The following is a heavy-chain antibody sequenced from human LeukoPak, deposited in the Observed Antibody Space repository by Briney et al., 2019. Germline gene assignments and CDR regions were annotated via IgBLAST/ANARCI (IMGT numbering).Heavy chain of an antibody. CDR3: ASGSLGDGYGVGDYYQYMDV. CDR1: GGTFNSYA. J-gene: IGHJ6*03. CDR2: IMPLFGTA. Sequence: GASVKVSCKASGGTFNSYAISWERQAPGQGLEWMGGIMPLFGTANYAQEFQGRVTFTTDESASTAYMEVSSLRSEDTAVYYCASGSLGDGYGVGDYYQYMDVWGKGTTVTVSS. D-gene: IGHD5-24*01. V-gene: IGHV1-69*05.